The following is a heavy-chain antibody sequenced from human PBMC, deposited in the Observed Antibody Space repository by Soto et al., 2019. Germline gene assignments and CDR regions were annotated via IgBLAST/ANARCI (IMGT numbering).Heavy chain of an antibody. CDR2: IFYSWST. D-gene: IGHD3-10*01. CDR3: ARHYGSESYYNGWFDP. V-gene: IGHV4-59*08. J-gene: IGHJ5*02. CDR1: GDSISRHY. Sequence: SETLCLTCTVSGDSISRHYWSWIRQPPGKELEWIGYIFYSWSTNYNPSLKSRVTISADTSKNQVSLKLSSVTAADTAVYYCARHYGSESYYNGWFDPWGQGTPVTVSS.